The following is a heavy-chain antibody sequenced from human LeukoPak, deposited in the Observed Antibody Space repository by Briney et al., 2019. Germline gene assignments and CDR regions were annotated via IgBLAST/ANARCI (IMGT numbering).Heavy chain of an antibody. CDR3: ARHPSGSYHTDY. V-gene: IGHV4-39*07. J-gene: IGHJ4*02. CDR1: GDSISNNIYY. D-gene: IGHD3-10*01. Sequence: SETLSLTCTVSGDSISNNIYYWGWMRQPPGKGLEWIGTIYYGGSSYYNPSLKSRVAISLDTSKNQFSLKLTSVTAADTAVYYCARHPSGSYHTDYWGQGTLVTVSS. CDR2: IYYGGSS.